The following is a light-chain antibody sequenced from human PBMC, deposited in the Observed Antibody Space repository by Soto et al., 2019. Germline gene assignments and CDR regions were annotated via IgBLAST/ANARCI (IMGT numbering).Light chain of an antibody. CDR2: EGS. CDR3: CSYAGSSTYV. CDR1: SSDVGSYNL. V-gene: IGLV2-23*01. J-gene: IGLJ1*01. Sequence: QSVLTQPASGSGSPGQSSTISCTGTSSDVGSYNLVSWYQQHPGKAPKLMIYEGSKRPSGVSNRFSGSKSGNTASLTTSGLQAEDEADYYCCSYAGSSTYVFGTGTKVTVL.